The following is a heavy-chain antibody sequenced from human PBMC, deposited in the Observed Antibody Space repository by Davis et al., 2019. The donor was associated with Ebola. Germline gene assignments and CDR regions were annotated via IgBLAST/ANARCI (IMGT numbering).Heavy chain of an antibody. CDR1: GFTFSSYS. V-gene: IGHV3-21*01. CDR2: ISSSSSYI. CDR3: ARDFITIFGVVIIPHYFDY. D-gene: IGHD3-3*01. J-gene: IGHJ4*02. Sequence: GESLKISCAASGFTFSSYSMNWVRQAPGKGLEWVSCISSSSSYIYYADSVKGRFTISRDNAKNSLYLQMNSLRAEDTAVYYCARDFITIFGVVIIPHYFDYWGQGTLVTVSS.